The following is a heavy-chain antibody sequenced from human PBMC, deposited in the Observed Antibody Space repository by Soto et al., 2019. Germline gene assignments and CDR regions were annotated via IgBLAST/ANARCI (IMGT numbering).Heavy chain of an antibody. CDR3: ARGRSGTQTYHHYMDV. Sequence: SVKVSCKASGGTFGSYAISWVRQAPGQGLEWMGGIIPIFGTANYAQKFQGRVTITADESTSTAYMELSSLSAEDTAIYYCARGRSGTQTYHHYMDVWGKGTTVTVSS. V-gene: IGHV1-69*13. CDR2: IIPIFGTA. J-gene: IGHJ6*03. D-gene: IGHD1-1*01. CDR1: GGTFGSYA.